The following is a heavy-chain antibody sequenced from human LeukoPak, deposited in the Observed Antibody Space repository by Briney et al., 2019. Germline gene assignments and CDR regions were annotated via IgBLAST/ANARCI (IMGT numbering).Heavy chain of an antibody. J-gene: IGHJ5*02. CDR2: IFTTEVT. V-gene: IGHV4-4*09. Sequence: SETLSLTCSVSGGTIGTFHWHWIRQPPGKGLEWIGYIFTTEVTNYSPSLKSRVTISVDTSKNQFSLRLSSVTAADTAVYYCARSDGIVGEEAWFDPWGQGTLVTVSS. CDR1: GGTIGTFH. D-gene: IGHD1-26*01. CDR3: ARSDGIVGEEAWFDP.